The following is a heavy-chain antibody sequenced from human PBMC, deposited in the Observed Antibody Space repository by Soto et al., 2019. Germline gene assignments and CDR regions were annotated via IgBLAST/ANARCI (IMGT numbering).Heavy chain of an antibody. Sequence: PGGSLRLSCAASGFTFSNYGMHWVRQAPGKGLEWVAVISFDGSNIYNADSMKGRFTLSRDKSKNTLYLQMNNLRPEDTAVYYCAKARAIFGVVIQPDFFYYMDVWGRGTTVIVSS. D-gene: IGHD3-3*01. CDR2: ISFDGSNI. J-gene: IGHJ6*02. V-gene: IGHV3-30*18. CDR1: GFTFSNYG. CDR3: AKARAIFGVVIQPDFFYYMDV.